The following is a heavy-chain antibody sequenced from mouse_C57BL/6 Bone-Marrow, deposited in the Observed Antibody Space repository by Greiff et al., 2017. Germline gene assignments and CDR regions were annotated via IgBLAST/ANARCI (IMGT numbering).Heavy chain of an antibody. CDR2: INPSRGYT. J-gene: IGHJ3*01. CDR3: ASRSTDSNYEAY. V-gene: IGHV1-4*01. CDR1: GYTFTSYT. Sequence: QVQLQQSGAELARPGASVTMSCKASGYTFTSYTMHWVKQRPGQGLEWIGYINPSRGYTTYNQTFKAKATLTADKSSSTAYMQLSSLTSEDSAVDYCASRSTDSNYEAYWGQGTLGTVSA. D-gene: IGHD2-5*01.